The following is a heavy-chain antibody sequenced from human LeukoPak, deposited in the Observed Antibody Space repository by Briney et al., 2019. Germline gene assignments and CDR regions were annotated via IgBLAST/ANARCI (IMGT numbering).Heavy chain of an antibody. CDR3: ARDSPGGYYYYYMDV. CDR2: ISSSSSYI. V-gene: IGHV3-21*04. D-gene: IGHD1-14*01. J-gene: IGHJ6*03. CDR1: GFTFSSYS. Sequence: PGGSLRLSCAASGFTFSSYSMNWVRQAPGKGLEWVSSISSSSSYIYYADSVKGRFTISRDNAKNSLYLQMNSLRAEDTALYYCARDSPGGYYYYYMDVWGKGTTVTVSS.